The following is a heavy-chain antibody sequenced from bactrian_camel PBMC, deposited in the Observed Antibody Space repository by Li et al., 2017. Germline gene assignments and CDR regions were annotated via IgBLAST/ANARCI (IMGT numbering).Heavy chain of an antibody. V-gene: IGHV3S55*01. J-gene: IGHJ6*01. Sequence: HVQLVESGGGSVQAGGSLRLSCAARGYTYDTYCMGWFRRPPGKEREGVVSIGVGGATTYSDSVKGRFTISRDNSKNTLSLQMSGLVSEDTAIYYCAARFGTLQCPSSIGSGFWGQGTQVTVSS. CDR2: IGVGGAT. CDR1: GYTYDTYC. CDR3: AARFGTLQCPSSIGSGF.